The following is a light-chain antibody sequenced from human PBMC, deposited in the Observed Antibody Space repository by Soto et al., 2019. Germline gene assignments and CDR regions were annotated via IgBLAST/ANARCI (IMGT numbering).Light chain of an antibody. CDR1: PTFRGL. Sequence: THSPIIRSVYSGEIATLAFRASPTFRGLLAWYQQKPGQAPRLLIYDAYTRATGIPPRFCGSGPGTEYDLTISSLEPEESALYYYEQRHIWPGTFGQGTRLEIK. CDR3: EQRHIWPGT. CDR2: DAY. V-gene: IGKV3-11*01. J-gene: IGKJ5*01.